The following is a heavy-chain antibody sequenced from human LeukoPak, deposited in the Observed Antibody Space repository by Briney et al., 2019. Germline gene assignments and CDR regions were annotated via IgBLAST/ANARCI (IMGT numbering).Heavy chain of an antibody. CDR1: GYTFTSYD. Sequence: VASVKVSCKASGYTFTSYDINWVRQATGQGLEWMGWMNPNSGNTGYAQKFQGRVTITADESTSTAYMELSSLRSEDTAVYYCARDLTSIAARYDAFDIWGQGTMVTVSS. CDR3: ARDLTSIAARYDAFDI. V-gene: IGHV1-8*01. J-gene: IGHJ3*02. D-gene: IGHD6-6*01. CDR2: MNPNSGNT.